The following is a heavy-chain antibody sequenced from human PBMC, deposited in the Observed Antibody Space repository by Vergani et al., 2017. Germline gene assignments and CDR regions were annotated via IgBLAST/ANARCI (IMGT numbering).Heavy chain of an antibody. CDR3: ARGNYYGWGTYADP. V-gene: IGHV3-66*02. J-gene: IGHJ5*02. CDR2: IYSGDET. CDR1: GSTVSGNY. D-gene: IGHD3-10*01. Sequence: ELQLVESGGGLVQPWGSLRLPCAASGSTVSGNYMIWVRQAPGKGLEWVSHIYSGDETYYVDSVKSRVTISRDTSKNTLHLQLNNLRVEDTAVYYCARGNYYGWGTYADPWGQGTLVTVSS.